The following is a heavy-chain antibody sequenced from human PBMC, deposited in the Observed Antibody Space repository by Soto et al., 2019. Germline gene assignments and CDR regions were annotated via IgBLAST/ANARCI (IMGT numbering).Heavy chain of an antibody. Sequence: QVTLKESGPVLLKPTETLTLTCTVSGFSLSNARMGVSWIRQPPGKALEWLAHIFSNDEKSYSTSLKSRLTISKDTSKSQVVLTMTNMDPVDTATYYCARIAYPRYDFWPVDYWGQGTLVTVSS. CDR2: IFSNDEK. CDR1: GFSLSNARMG. CDR3: ARIAYPRYDFWPVDY. D-gene: IGHD3-3*01. V-gene: IGHV2-26*01. J-gene: IGHJ4*02.